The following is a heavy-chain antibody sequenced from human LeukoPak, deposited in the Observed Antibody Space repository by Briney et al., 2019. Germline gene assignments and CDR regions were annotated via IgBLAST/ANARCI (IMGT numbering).Heavy chain of an antibody. CDR3: ARFSVGGTYYPNY. CDR1: GYRFTSSW. D-gene: IGHD1-26*01. Sequence: GESLKISCQCSGYRFTSSWIGWVRQMPGKGLEWMGIIYPGDSDTRYSPSFQGQVTISADKSISTAYLQWSSLKASDTAMYYCARFSVGGTYYPNYWGQGTLVSVSS. CDR2: IYPGDSDT. J-gene: IGHJ4*02. V-gene: IGHV5-51*01.